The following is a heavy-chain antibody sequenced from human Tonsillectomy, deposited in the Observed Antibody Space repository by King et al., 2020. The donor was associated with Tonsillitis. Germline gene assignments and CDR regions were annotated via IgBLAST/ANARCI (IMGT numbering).Heavy chain of an antibody. J-gene: IGHJ5*02. CDR1: GFSLSTSGVG. V-gene: IGHV2-5*01. D-gene: IGHD3-9*01. CDR2: IYWNDDK. CDR3: AHRGDYDILTGYVNWFDP. Sequence: TLKESGPTLVKPTQTLTLTCTFSGFSLSTSGVGVGWIRQPPGKALEWLALIYWNDDKRYSPSLKRRLTITKDTSKNQVVLTMTNMDPVDTATYYCAHRGDYDILTGYVNWFDPWGQGTLVTVSS.